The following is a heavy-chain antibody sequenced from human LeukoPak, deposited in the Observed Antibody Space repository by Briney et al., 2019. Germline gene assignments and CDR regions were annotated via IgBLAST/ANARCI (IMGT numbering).Heavy chain of an antibody. V-gene: IGHV1-69*05. Sequence: SVKVSCKASGGTFSIYTITWVRQAPGQGLEWMGRIIPIFGTANYAEKFQGRVTITTDDSTSTAYMELSSLTSEDTAVYYCARDNLIAARGSLGWFDPWGQGTLVTVSS. J-gene: IGHJ5*02. D-gene: IGHD6-6*01. CDR3: ARDNLIAARGSLGWFDP. CDR2: IIPIFGTA. CDR1: GGTFSIYT.